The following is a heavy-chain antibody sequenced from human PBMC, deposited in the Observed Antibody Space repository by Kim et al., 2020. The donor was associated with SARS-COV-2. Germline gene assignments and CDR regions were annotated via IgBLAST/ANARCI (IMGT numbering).Heavy chain of an antibody. J-gene: IGHJ6*04. CDR2: INPNSGGT. CDR1: GYTFTGYY. CDR3: ARIDVILGNCSSTSRGLVV. D-gene: IGHD2-2*01. V-gene: IGHV1-2*02. Sequence: ASVKVSCKASGYTFTGYYMHWVRQAPGQGLEWMGWINPNSGGTNYAQKFQGRFTMTRDTSMNTAYMELSRLRSDDTAVYYCARIDVILGNCSSTSRGLVVWGKGTPVTVSS.